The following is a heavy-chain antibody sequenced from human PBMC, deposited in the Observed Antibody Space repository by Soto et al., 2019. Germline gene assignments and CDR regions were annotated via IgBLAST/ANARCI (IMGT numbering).Heavy chain of an antibody. J-gene: IGHJ6*02. V-gene: IGHV4-30-4*01. Sequence: SETLSLTCSVSGGSISSGYYYWSWIRQPPGKGLEWIGNIYYSGNTHYNPSLKSRLIISIDTSKHQFSLTVGSVTAADTAVYYGASSPLYGMDVWGQGTTVTVPS. CDR1: GGSISSGYYY. CDR2: IYYSGNT. CDR3: ASSPLYGMDV.